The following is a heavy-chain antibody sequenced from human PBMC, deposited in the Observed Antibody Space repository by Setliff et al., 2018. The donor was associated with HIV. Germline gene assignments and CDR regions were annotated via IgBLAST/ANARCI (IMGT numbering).Heavy chain of an antibody. CDR2: IYYSGST. D-gene: IGHD2-2*01. Sequence: SETLSLTCTVSGGSLSRTSYYWGWIRQPPGKGLEWIGNIYYSGSTYYNPSLKSRVTISVDTSKNQFSLKLSSVTAADTAVYYCARDHCSSSGCYEYSYYGMDVWGQGTTVTVSS. CDR1: GGSLSRTSYY. J-gene: IGHJ6*02. CDR3: ARDHCSSSGCYEYSYYGMDV. V-gene: IGHV4-39*07.